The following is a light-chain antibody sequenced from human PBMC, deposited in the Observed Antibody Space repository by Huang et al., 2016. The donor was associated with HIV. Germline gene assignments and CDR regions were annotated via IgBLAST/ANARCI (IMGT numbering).Light chain of an antibody. CDR2: AAS. CDR1: QAIRTW. V-gene: IGKV1D-16*01. J-gene: IGKJ4*01. Sequence: DIQMTQSPSSLSASLGDRVTITCRASQAIRTWLAWYQQKPGKGPKSLIYAASTLQTGVPSRFSSSGSGTSFTLTISGLQTEDLATYFCLQYNTYPPTFGGGTKLEI. CDR3: LQYNTYPPT.